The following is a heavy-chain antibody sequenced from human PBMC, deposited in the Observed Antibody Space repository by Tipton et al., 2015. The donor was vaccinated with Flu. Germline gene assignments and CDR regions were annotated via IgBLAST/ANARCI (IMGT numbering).Heavy chain of an antibody. D-gene: IGHD3-22*01. CDR2: LIPIFGSA. Sequence: QLVQSGAEVKKPGSSVKVSCKASGGSFSSYSISWVRQAPGQGLEWMGGLIPIFGSALYTPKFQGRVAITADESASTGYMELTSLRSEDTAVYFCAMGPISMIGVLIRQLNSAQLEFWGQGTLVTVSS. CDR1: GGSFSSYS. CDR3: AMGPISMIGVLIRQLNSAQLEF. J-gene: IGHJ4*02. V-gene: IGHV1-69*01.